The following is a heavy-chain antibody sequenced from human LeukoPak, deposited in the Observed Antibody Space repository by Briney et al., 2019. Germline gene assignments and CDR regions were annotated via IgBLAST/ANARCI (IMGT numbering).Heavy chain of an antibody. Sequence: ASVKVSCKASGYTFTGYYMHWVRQAPGQGLEWMGWINPNSGGTNYAQKFQGRVTMTRDTSISTAYMELSRLRSDDTAVYYCAREGLMLDFWSGYPNYGMDVWGQGTTVTVSS. J-gene: IGHJ6*02. CDR3: AREGLMLDFWSGYPNYGMDV. D-gene: IGHD3-3*01. CDR2: INPNSGGT. CDR1: GYTFTGYY. V-gene: IGHV1-2*02.